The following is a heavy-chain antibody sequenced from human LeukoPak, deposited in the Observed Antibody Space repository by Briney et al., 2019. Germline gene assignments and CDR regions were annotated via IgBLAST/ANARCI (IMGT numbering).Heavy chain of an antibody. CDR1: GFTFSSYA. CDR3: AGFYYYRSRAFDY. CDR2: ISTTGDTI. V-gene: IGHV3-48*03. D-gene: IGHD3-10*01. Sequence: VGSLRLSSAASGFTFSSYAMSWVRQAPGKGLEWVSYISTTGDTIYYADSVKGRFTISRDNAKNSLYLQMNSLRAADTAVYYCAGFYYYRSRAFDYWGQGTLVTVSS. J-gene: IGHJ4*02.